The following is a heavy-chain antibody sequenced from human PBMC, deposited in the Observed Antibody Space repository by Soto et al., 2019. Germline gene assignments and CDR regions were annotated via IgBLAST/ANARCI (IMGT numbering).Heavy chain of an antibody. CDR1: GFTFSSYA. CDR2: ISGSGGST. CDR3: AKGYNWNYVGGSESHEYYFDY. J-gene: IGHJ4*02. D-gene: IGHD1-7*01. V-gene: IGHV3-23*01. Sequence: GGSLRLSCAASGFTFSSYAMSWDRQAPGKGLEWVSAISGSGGSTYYADSVKGRFTISRDNSKNTLYLQMNSLRAEDTAVYYCAKGYNWNYVGGSESHEYYFDYWGQGTLVTVSS.